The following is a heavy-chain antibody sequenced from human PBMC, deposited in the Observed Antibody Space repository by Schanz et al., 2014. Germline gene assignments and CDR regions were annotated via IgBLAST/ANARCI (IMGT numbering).Heavy chain of an antibody. V-gene: IGHV3-9*02. Sequence: EVQVVESGGGLVQPGGSLRLSCTASGFNSDDYAMHWVRQAPGKGLEWVSNIPWNGAAIGYAGSVRGRFTISRDSAKNTLYLQMNSLSAEDTAVYYCARDQAYTTSWHIFELWGQGTLVTVSS. D-gene: IGHD1-1*01. CDR2: IPWNGAAI. CDR1: GFNSDDYA. J-gene: IGHJ4*02. CDR3: ARDQAYTTSWHIFEL.